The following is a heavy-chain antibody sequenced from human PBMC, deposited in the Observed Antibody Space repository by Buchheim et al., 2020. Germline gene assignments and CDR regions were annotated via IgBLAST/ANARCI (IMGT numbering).Heavy chain of an antibody. J-gene: IGHJ4*02. CDR2: ISYDGSNK. Sequence: QVQLVESGGGVVQPGRSLRLSCAASGFTFSSYAMHWVGQAPGKGLEWVAVISYDGSNKYYADSVKGRFTISRDNSKNTLYLQMNSLRAEDTAVYYCARGGITILDTYWGQGTL. CDR1: GFTFSSYA. CDR3: ARGGITILDTY. D-gene: IGHD3-3*01. V-gene: IGHV3-30*01.